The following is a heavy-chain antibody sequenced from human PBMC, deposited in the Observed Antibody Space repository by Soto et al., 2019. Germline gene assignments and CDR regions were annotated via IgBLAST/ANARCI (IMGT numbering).Heavy chain of an antibody. D-gene: IGHD3-22*01. J-gene: IGHJ3*01. CDR3: ARPGYYDSSGYKRGNAFDV. Sequence: ASVKVSCKASGYTFTSYGIIWVRQAPGQGLEWMGWIGAYNGNTNYAQKLQGRVTMTTDTSTSTAYMELRSLRSDDTAVYYCARPGYYDSSGYKRGNAFDVWGQGTMVTVS. CDR2: IGAYNGNT. V-gene: IGHV1-18*01. CDR1: GYTFTSYG.